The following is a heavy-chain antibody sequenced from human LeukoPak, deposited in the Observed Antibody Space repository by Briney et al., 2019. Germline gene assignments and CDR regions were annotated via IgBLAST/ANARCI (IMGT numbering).Heavy chain of an antibody. J-gene: IGHJ5*02. V-gene: IGHV3-73*01. D-gene: IGHD3-10*01. CDR1: GFTFSGSA. CDR3: TRRMVRGVTNWFDP. Sequence: GGSLKLSCAASGFTFSGSAMHWVRQASGKGLEWVGRIRSKANSYATAYAASVKGRFTISRDDSKNTAYLQMNSLKTEDTAVYYCTRRMVRGVTNWFDPWGQGTLVTVSS. CDR2: IRSKANSYAT.